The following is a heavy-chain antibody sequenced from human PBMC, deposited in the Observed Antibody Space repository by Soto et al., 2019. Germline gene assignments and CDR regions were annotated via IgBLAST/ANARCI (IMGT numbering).Heavy chain of an antibody. Sequence: QVQLVESGGGVVQPGRSLRLSCAASGFTFSSYGMHWVRQAPGKGLEWVAVISYDGSNKYYADSVKGRFTISRDNSKNTLYLQMNCLRAEDTAVYYCANSGYPFDYWGQGTLVTVSS. CDR2: ISYDGSNK. J-gene: IGHJ4*02. V-gene: IGHV3-30*18. D-gene: IGHD3-22*01. CDR1: GFTFSSYG. CDR3: ANSGYPFDY.